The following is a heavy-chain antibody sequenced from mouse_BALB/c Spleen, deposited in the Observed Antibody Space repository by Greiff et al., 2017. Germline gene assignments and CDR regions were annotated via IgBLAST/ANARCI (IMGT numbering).Heavy chain of an antibody. D-gene: IGHD2-1*01. J-gene: IGHJ3*01. CDR2: INPNNGGT. CDR3: ATGDYGNPFAY. CDR1: GYTFTDYN. Sequence: DVQLQESGPELVKPGASVKIPCKASGYTFTDYNMDWVKQSHGKSLAWIGDINPNNGGTIYNQKFKGKATLTVDKSSSTAYMERRSLTSEDTAVYYCATGDYGNPFAYWGQGTLVTVSA. V-gene: IGHV1-18*01.